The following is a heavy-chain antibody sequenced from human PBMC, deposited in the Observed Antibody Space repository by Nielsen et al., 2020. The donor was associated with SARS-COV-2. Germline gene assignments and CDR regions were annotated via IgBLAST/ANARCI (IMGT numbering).Heavy chain of an antibody. CDR3: ARVDSSGWYWDYYYYYGMDV. D-gene: IGHD6-19*01. V-gene: IGHV3-30*04. CDR1: GFTFSSYA. CDR2: ISYDGSNK. Sequence: GESLKISCSASGFTFSSYAMHWVRQAPGKGLEWVAVISYDGSNKYYADSAKGRFTISRDNSKNTLYLQMNSLRAEDTAVYYCARVDSSGWYWDYYYYYGMDVWGQGTTVTVSS. J-gene: IGHJ6*02.